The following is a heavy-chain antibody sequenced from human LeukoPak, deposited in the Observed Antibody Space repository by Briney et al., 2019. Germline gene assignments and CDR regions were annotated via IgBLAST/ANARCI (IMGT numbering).Heavy chain of an antibody. CDR1: GGSISSDY. Sequence: SETLSLTCTASGGSISSDYWQWIRQPPGKGLEWVGYIYNSGNNHYNSSLKSRVTISIDTSKNQFPLKLASVTAADTAVYYCATRGYWGQGTLVAVSS. CDR3: ATRGY. CDR2: IYNSGNN. D-gene: IGHD3-10*01. J-gene: IGHJ4*02. V-gene: IGHV4-59*08.